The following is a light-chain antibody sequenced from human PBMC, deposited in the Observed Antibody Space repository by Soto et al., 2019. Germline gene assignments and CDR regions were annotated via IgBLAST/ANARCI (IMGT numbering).Light chain of an antibody. Sequence: EVVLTQSPGTVSLSPGERATLSCRASQSVTSNYLAWYQQKPGQAPRLLIYVASSRATGIPDRFSGSGSGTDFTLSISRLEPEDFAVYYCHQYGSSITWTFGQGTKVEIK. J-gene: IGKJ1*01. V-gene: IGKV3-20*01. CDR1: QSVTSNY. CDR2: VAS. CDR3: HQYGSSITWT.